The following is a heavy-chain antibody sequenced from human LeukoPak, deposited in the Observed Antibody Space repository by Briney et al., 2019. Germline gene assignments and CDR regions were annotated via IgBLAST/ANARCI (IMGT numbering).Heavy chain of an antibody. J-gene: IGHJ4*02. V-gene: IGHV3-23*01. D-gene: IGHD4-17*01. CDR3: AKDRGPTVTTHDEY. CDR2: ISGSGGST. CDR1: GFTFSSYA. Sequence: GGSLRLSCAASGFTFSSYAMSWVRQAPGKGLEWVSAISGSGGSTYYADSVKGRFTISRDNSKNALYLQMNSLRAEDTAVYYCAKDRGPTVTTHDEYWGQGTLVTVSS.